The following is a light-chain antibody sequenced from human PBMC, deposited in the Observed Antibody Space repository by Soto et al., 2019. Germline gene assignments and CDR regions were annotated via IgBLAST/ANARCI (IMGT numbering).Light chain of an antibody. J-gene: IGKJ1*01. CDR3: QQYGNSPSWT. CDR1: QSVSSNY. Sequence: EIVLTQSPGTLSLSPGERATLSCRASQSVSSNYLAWFQQKPGQAPRLLIYGASSRATGIPDRFSASGSGTDFTLTISRLEPEDFAFYYCQQYGNSPSWTFGQGTRVEIK. CDR2: GAS. V-gene: IGKV3-20*01.